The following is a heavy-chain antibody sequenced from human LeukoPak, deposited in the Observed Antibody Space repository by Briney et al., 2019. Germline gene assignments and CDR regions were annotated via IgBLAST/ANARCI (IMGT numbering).Heavy chain of an antibody. J-gene: IGHJ4*02. CDR1: GYTFTSYC. Sequence: ASVKVSCKASGYTFTSYCISWVRQAPGQGLEWMGWISGYYGNTDSAQNLQGRVTMTRDTSTSTAYMELRSLTTDDTAVYYCARRGPVGGGWGFDYWGQGTLVTVSS. D-gene: IGHD6-19*01. CDR2: ISGYYGNT. V-gene: IGHV1-18*01. CDR3: ARRGPVGGGWGFDY.